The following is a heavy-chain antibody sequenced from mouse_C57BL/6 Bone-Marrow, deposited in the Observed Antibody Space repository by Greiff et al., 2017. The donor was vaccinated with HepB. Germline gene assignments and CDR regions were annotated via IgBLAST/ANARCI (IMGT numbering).Heavy chain of an antibody. Sequence: VQLQQPGAELVKPGASVKLSCKASGYTFTSYWMQWVKQRPGQGLEWIGEIDPSDSYTNYNQKFKGKATLTVDTSSSTAYMQLSSLTSEDSAVYYCARSCSYGSRGPFAYWGQGTLVTVSA. D-gene: IGHD1-1*01. J-gene: IGHJ3*01. V-gene: IGHV1-50*01. CDR1: GYTFTSYW. CDR2: IDPSDSYT. CDR3: ARSCSYGSRGPFAY.